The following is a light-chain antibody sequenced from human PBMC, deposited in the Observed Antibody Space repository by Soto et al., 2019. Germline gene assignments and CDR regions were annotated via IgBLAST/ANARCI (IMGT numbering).Light chain of an antibody. Sequence: EVVLTQSPGTLSLSPGERATLSCRASQTVTNNYLACYQQKPGQAPRLLIFGSSDRATGIPDRFSGSGSGTDFTLTVSILEPEDFAVYYCKQYGSSPPYTFGQETKLDIK. CDR3: KQYGSSPPYT. CDR2: GSS. CDR1: QTVTNNY. J-gene: IGKJ2*01. V-gene: IGKV3-20*01.